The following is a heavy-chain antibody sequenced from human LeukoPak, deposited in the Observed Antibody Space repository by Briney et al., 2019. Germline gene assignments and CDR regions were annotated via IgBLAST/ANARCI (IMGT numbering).Heavy chain of an antibody. J-gene: IGHJ4*02. CDR1: GYTFTSYG. Sequence: ASVKVSCKASGYTFTSYGISWVRQAPGQGLEWMGWISAYNGNTNYAQKLQGRVTMTTDTSTSTAYMELSSLRSEDTAVYYCARTPHGSGSYYNPDNYFDYWGQGTLVTVSS. CDR2: ISAYNGNT. V-gene: IGHV1-18*01. D-gene: IGHD3-10*01. CDR3: ARTPHGSGSYYNPDNYFDY.